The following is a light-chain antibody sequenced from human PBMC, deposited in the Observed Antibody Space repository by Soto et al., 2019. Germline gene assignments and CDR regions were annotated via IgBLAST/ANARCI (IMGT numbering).Light chain of an antibody. CDR3: ATWDSSLSAEV. J-gene: IGLJ2*01. CDR1: ISNMRNNY. V-gene: IGLV1-51*01. CDR2: DNY. Sequence: QSVLTQPPSVSAAPGQTGTLSCSGSISNMRNNYVSWFQQVPGTVPKLHIYDNYKRPSGIPDRFSGSKSGTSATLVITGLQIGDEADYYCATWDSSLSAEVFGGGTKVTVL.